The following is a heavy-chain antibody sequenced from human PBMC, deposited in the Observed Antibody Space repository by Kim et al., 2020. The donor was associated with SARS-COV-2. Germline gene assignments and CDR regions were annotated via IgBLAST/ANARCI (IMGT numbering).Heavy chain of an antibody. V-gene: IGHV4-31*03. CDR3: ARYYYYDSSGYYPSDAFDI. D-gene: IGHD3-22*01. CDR2: IYYSGST. CDR1: GGSISSGGYY. Sequence: SETLSLTCTVSGGSISSGGYYWSWIRQHPGKGLEWIGYIYYSGSTYYNPSLKSRVTISVDTSKNQFSLKLSSVTAADTAVYYCARYYYYDSSGYYPSDAFDIWGQGTMVTVSS. J-gene: IGHJ3*02.